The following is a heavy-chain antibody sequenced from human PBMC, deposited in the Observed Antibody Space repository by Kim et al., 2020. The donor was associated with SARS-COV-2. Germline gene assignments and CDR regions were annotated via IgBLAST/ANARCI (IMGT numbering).Heavy chain of an antibody. CDR3: ARDRTVGAPNWYFDL. V-gene: IGHV3-23*01. CDR1: GFTFDIYA. J-gene: IGHJ2*01. D-gene: IGHD1-26*01. Sequence: GGSLRLSCAASGFTFDIYAMTWIRQGPGKGLEWVSAVAGGGYVTNYADSVKGRFTISRDNSKNMLYLEMNSLRAEDTAIYYCARDRTVGAPNWYFDLWGR. CDR2: VAGGGYVT.